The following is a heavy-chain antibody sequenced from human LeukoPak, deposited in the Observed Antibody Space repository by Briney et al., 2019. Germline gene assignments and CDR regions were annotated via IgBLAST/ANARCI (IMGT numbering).Heavy chain of an antibody. D-gene: IGHD1-7*01. V-gene: IGHV3-9*01. CDR3: AKDSKLELLRGYFDY. J-gene: IGHJ4*02. CDR2: IRWNSGSI. CDR1: GFTFDDYA. Sequence: GRSLRLSCAASGFTFDDYAMHWVRQAPGKGLEWVSGIRWNSGSIGYADSVKGRFTISRDNAKNSLYLQMNSLRAEDTALYYCAKDSKLELLRGYFDYWGQGTLVTVSS.